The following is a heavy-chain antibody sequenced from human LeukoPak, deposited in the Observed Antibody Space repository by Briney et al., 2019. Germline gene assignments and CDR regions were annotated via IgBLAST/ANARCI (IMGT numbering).Heavy chain of an antibody. Sequence: PSETLSLTCTVSGDSISSSSYYWGWIRQSPGKGMEWIGTISYSGSTYYHQSLKSRVTISVDTSKNQFSLKLSSVTAADTAVYYCARKMRYCSSTNCAYPTVDYWGQGTLVTVSS. D-gene: IGHD2-2*01. J-gene: IGHJ4*02. V-gene: IGHV4-39*01. CDR1: GDSISSSSYY. CDR3: ARKMRYCSSTNCAYPTVDY. CDR2: ISYSGST.